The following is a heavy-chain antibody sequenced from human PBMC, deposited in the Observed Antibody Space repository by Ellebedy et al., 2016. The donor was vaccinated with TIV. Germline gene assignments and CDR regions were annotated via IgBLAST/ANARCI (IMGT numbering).Heavy chain of an antibody. V-gene: IGHV4-59*08. CDR2: IYYSGST. Sequence: SETLSLTCTVSGGSISSYYWSWIRQPPGKGLEWIGYIYYSGSTNYNPSLKSRVTISVDTSKNQFSLKLSSVTAADTAVYYCARQVYSSGWSWSGYWGQGTLVTVSS. CDR1: GGSISSYY. CDR3: ARQVYSSGWSWSGY. D-gene: IGHD6-19*01. J-gene: IGHJ4*02.